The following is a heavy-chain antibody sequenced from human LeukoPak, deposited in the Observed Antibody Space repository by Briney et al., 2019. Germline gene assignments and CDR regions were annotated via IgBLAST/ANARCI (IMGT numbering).Heavy chain of an antibody. V-gene: IGHV4-59*04. J-gene: IGHJ5*02. CDR2: IYYSGST. D-gene: IGHD6-13*01. Sequence: PSETLSLTCTVSGGSISSYYWSWIRQPPGKGLEWIANIYYSGSTYYNPSLRSRVTISVDTSRNQFSLKLSSVTAADTAVYYCARIAGAGWFDPWGQGTLVTVSS. CDR3: ARIAGAGWFDP. CDR1: GGSISSYY.